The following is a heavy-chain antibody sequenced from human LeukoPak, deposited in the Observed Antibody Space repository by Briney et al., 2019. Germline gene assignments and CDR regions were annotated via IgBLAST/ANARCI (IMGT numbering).Heavy chain of an antibody. CDR2: ISWDGGST. V-gene: IGHV3-43*01. Sequence: GGSLRLSCAASGFTFDDYTMHWVRQAPGKGLEWVSLISWDGGSTYYADSVKGRFTISRDNAKNSLYLQMNGLRAEDTAVYYCAREIVATIGDYWGQGTLVTVSS. CDR3: AREIVATIGDY. CDR1: GFTFDDYT. J-gene: IGHJ4*02. D-gene: IGHD5-12*01.